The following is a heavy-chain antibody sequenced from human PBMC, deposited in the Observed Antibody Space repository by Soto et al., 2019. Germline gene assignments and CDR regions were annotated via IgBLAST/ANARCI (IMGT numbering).Heavy chain of an antibody. D-gene: IGHD1-26*01. CDR1: GFTFSSSW. J-gene: IGHJ4*02. Sequence: EVQLVESGGGLVQPGGSLRLSCAASGFTFSSSWMSWVRQAPGKGLEWVANIKQDGSEKNYVDSVKGQFTISRDNANNSLFLQMNSLRVEDTAVYYCATMKWGGPFDYWGQGTLVTVSS. V-gene: IGHV3-7*01. CDR3: ATMKWGGPFDY. CDR2: IKQDGSEK.